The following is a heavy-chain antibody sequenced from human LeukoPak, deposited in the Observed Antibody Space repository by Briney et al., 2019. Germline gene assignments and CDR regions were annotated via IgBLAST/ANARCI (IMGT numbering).Heavy chain of an antibody. CDR1: GGSISSYY. CDR3: ARNSSGNCFDY. V-gene: IGHV4-59*08. CDR2: IYNSGST. Sequence: PSETLSLTCTVSGGSISSYYWSWIRQPPGKELEWIGSIYNSGSTHYNPSLKSRVTISVDTSKNQFSLKLSSVTAADTAVYYCARNSSGNCFDYWGQGTLVTVSS. D-gene: IGHD1-26*01. J-gene: IGHJ4*02.